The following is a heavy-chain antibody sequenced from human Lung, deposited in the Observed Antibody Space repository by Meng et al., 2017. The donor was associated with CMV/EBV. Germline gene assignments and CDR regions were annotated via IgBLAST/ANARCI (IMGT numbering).Heavy chain of an antibody. CDR3: ARDPPEDFWSGYYTTGTDY. CDR1: GYTFTGYY. D-gene: IGHD3-3*01. V-gene: IGHV1-2*02. J-gene: IGHJ4*02. CDR2: INPNSGGT. Sequence: ASVKVSXKASGYTFTGYYMHWVRQAPGQGLEWMGWINPNSGGTNYAQKFQGRVTMTRDTSISTAYMELSRLRSDDTAVYYCARDPPEDFWSGYYTTGTDYWGQGTLVXVSS.